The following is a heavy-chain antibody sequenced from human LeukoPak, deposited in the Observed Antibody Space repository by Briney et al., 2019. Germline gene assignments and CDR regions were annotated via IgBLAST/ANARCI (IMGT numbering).Heavy chain of an antibody. CDR3: AKILPNYGSGSYSDYFDY. CDR2: ISSSSSTI. D-gene: IGHD3-10*01. J-gene: IGHJ4*02. CDR1: GFTFSSYS. V-gene: IGHV3-48*01. Sequence: GGSLRLSCAASGFTFSSYSMNWARQAPGKGLEWVSYISSSSSTIYYADSVKGRFTISRDNSKNTLYLQMNSLRAEDTAVYYCAKILPNYGSGSYSDYFDYWGQGTLVTVSS.